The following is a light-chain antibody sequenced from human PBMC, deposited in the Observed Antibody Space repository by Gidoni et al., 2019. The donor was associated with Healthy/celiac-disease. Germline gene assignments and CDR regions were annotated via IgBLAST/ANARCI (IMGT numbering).Light chain of an antibody. CDR3: QQYSSYWT. CDR1: QSITNW. Sequence: DIQMTQSPSTLSASIGDRVTITCRASQSITNWLAWYQQKPGKAPKLLIYDASSLQSGVPSRFSGSGSGTEFTLTITSLQSDDFATYYCQQYSSYWTFXQXTKVEIK. V-gene: IGKV1-5*01. CDR2: DAS. J-gene: IGKJ1*01.